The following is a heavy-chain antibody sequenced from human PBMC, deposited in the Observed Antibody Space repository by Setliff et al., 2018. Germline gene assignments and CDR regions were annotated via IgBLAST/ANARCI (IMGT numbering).Heavy chain of an antibody. CDR3: ARGIRVGVGAANY. V-gene: IGHV4-59*01. D-gene: IGHD1-26*01. J-gene: IGHJ4*02. CDR1: GGSISSFS. Sequence: SETLSLTCTVSGGSISSFSWGWIRQPPGKGLEWIGYIYNGGSTNYNPSLESRVTISVDTSNNQFSLKLSSVTAADTAVYYCARGIRVGVGAANYWGLGTLVTVSS. CDR2: IYNGGST.